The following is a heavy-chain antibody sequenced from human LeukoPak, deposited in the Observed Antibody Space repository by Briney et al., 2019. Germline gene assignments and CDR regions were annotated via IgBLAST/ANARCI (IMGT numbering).Heavy chain of an antibody. V-gene: IGHV4-34*01. CDR3: ARENSGSYYRQPQKNAFDI. J-gene: IGHJ3*02. Sequence: SETLSLTCAVYGGSFSGYYWGWIRQPPGKGLEWIGEINHSGSTNYNPSLKSRVTISVDTSKNQFSLKLSSVTAADTAVYYCARENSGSYYRQPQKNAFDIWGQGTMVTVSS. D-gene: IGHD1-26*01. CDR2: INHSGST. CDR1: GGSFSGYY.